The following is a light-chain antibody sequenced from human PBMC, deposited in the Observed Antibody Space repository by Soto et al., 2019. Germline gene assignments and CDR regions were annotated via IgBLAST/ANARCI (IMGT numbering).Light chain of an antibody. J-gene: IGLJ2*01. CDR3: CSHAGRGSVL. V-gene: IGLV2-23*01. CDR1: SSNIGGYNV. Sequence: QSVLTQPASVSGSPGQSITISCSGTSSNIGGYNVVSWYQQHPGKAPKVIVYEGIKRPSGVSDRFSGSTSGSTASLTISGLQAEDEAEYYCCSHAGRGSVLFGGGTKVTVL. CDR2: EGI.